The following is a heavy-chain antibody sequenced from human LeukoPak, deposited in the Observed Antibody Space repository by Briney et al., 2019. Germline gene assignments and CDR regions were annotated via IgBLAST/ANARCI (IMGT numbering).Heavy chain of an antibody. J-gene: IGHJ3*02. CDR2: ISGSSGTT. V-gene: IGHV3-23*01. CDR1: GFTFSNYA. CDR3: AKPYSPGWDAFDI. D-gene: IGHD6-19*01. Sequence: PGGSLRLSCAASGFTFSNYAISWVRQPPGMGLEWVSSISGSSGTTYYPDSVKRRFPISRENSKNTLYLQVNSLRAEDTAIYSCAKPYSPGWDAFDIWGQGTMVTVSS.